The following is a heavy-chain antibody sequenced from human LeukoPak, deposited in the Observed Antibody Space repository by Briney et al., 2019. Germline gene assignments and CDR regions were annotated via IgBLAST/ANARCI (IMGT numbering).Heavy chain of an antibody. Sequence: ESLKISCKGSGYTFIRFWIGWVRQMPAKGLEWMGIIYPGDSETRYSPSFQGQVTISADKSISTAYLQWSSLKASDTAMYYCARRAEAMVHFDYWGQGTLVSVSS. CDR2: IYPGDSET. D-gene: IGHD5-18*01. CDR3: ARRAEAMVHFDY. CDR1: GYTFIRFW. J-gene: IGHJ4*02. V-gene: IGHV5-51*01.